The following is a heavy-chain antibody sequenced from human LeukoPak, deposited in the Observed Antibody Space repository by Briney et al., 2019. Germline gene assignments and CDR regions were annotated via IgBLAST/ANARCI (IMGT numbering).Heavy chain of an antibody. CDR1: GFTFSSYE. D-gene: IGHD2-2*01. CDR3: ARGASIVVVPAAVLRINYYYMDV. J-gene: IGHJ6*03. Sequence: GGSLRLSCAASGFTFSSYEMNWVRQAPGKGLEWVSSISSSSSYIYYADSVKGRFTISRDNAKNSLYLQMNSLRAEDTAVYYCARGASIVVVPAAVLRINYYYMDVWGKGTTVTISS. V-gene: IGHV3-21*01. CDR2: ISSSSSYI.